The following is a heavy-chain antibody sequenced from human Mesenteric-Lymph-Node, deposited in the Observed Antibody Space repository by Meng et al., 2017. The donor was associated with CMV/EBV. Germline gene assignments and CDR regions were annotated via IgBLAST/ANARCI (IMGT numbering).Heavy chain of an antibody. Sequence: ISGNSVSSNSAAWTWIRPSPSRGLEWLGRTYYRSKWYNNYALSVKSRITINPDTSKNHFSLQLNSVTPEDTAVYYCAREDSGWYLFDYWGQGTLVTVSS. D-gene: IGHD6-19*01. J-gene: IGHJ4*02. V-gene: IGHV6-1*01. CDR2: TYYRSKWYN. CDR3: AREDSGWYLFDY. CDR1: GNSVSSNSAA.